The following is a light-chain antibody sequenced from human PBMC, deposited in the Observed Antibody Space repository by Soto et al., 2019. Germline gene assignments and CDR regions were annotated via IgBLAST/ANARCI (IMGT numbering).Light chain of an antibody. Sequence: DIQMPQFNSTLSASVGDRVTITCRASQSINNWLAWYQQKPGEAPKLLIFDAFSLESGVPFRFGGSGFGTEFTLTISSLQPDDSATYYCQQYKTYSLTFGGGTKVDIK. CDR1: QSINNW. CDR3: QQYKTYSLT. V-gene: IGKV1-5*01. CDR2: DAF. J-gene: IGKJ4*01.